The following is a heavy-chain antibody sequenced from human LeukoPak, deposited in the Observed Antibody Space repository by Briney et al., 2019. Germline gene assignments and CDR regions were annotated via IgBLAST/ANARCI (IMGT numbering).Heavy chain of an antibody. Sequence: SVKLSCKASGGTFSSYAISWVRQAPGQGLELMGRIIPIFGTANYAQKFQGRVTITTDESTSTAYMELSSLRSEDTAVYYCARDPIRLGELSPYFDYWGQGTLVTVSS. CDR1: GGTFSSYA. CDR3: ARDPIRLGELSPYFDY. CDR2: IIPIFGTA. D-gene: IGHD3-16*02. J-gene: IGHJ4*02. V-gene: IGHV1-69*05.